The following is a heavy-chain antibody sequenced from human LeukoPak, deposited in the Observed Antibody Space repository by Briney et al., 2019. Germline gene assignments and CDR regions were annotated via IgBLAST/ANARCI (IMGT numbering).Heavy chain of an antibody. CDR3: AKLWRGYYFDY. V-gene: IGHV3-30*18. CDR2: ISYDRSDK. J-gene: IGHJ4*02. CDR1: GFTFSSYG. Sequence: GGSLRLSCAASGFTFSSYGMHWVRQAPGKGLEWVAVISYDRSDKYYADSVKGRFTISRDNSKKTLYLQMNSLRAEDTAVYYCAKLWRGYYFDYWGQGTLVTVSS. D-gene: IGHD3-22*01.